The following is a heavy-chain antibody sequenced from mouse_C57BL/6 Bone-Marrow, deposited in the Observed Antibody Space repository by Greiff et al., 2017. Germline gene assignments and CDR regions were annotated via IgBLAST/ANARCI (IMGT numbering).Heavy chain of an antibody. CDR2: IYPGNSDP. CDR3: TELGWYCDY. D-gene: IGHD4-1*01. CDR1: GYTFTSYW. Sequence: EVKLMESGTVLARPGASVKMSCTTSGYTFTSYWMHWVKQRPGQGLEWIGAIYPGNSDPSYNQKVKGKAKLTAVTSASTAYLELSSLTNEDSAGYYWTELGWYCDYWGQGTTLTVSS. V-gene: IGHV1-5*01. J-gene: IGHJ2*01.